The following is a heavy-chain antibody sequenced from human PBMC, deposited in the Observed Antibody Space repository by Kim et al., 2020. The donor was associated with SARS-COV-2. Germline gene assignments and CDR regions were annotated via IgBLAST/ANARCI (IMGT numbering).Heavy chain of an antibody. D-gene: IGHD3-22*01. CDR1: GYSIDYDYF. V-gene: IGHV4-38-2*02. CDR3: ARSSGFYRENY. Sequence: SETLSLTCTVSGYSIDYDYFWGWIRQPPGKGLEWIGSVRHRGATHYNPSLESRVTISIDTSRNQFSLRLTSVTASDTAVSYCARSSGFYRENYWGQGIL. J-gene: IGHJ4*02. CDR2: VRHRGAT.